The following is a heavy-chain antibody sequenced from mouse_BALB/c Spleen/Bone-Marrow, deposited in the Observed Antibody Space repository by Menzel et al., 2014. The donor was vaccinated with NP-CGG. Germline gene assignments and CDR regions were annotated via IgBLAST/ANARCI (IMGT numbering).Heavy chain of an antibody. J-gene: IGHJ4*01. D-gene: IGHD1-1*01. V-gene: IGHV1-80*01. CDR2: IYPGDGDT. Sequence: VQGVESGAELVRPGSSVKISCKASGYAFRNYWMNWVKQRPGQGLEWIGQIYPGDGDTNYNGKFKGKATLTADKSSSTAYMQLSSLTSEDSAVYFCARRGGSTYNYAMDYWGQGTSVTVSS. CDR3: ARRGGSTYNYAMDY. CDR1: GYAFRNYW.